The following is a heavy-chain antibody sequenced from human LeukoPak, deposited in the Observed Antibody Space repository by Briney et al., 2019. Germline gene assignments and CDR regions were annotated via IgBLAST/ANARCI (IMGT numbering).Heavy chain of an antibody. D-gene: IGHD3-16*01. CDR3: AKDEATSGGGLAS. J-gene: IGHJ4*02. V-gene: IGHV3-30*02. CDR1: GFSFSAYG. Sequence: GGSLRLSCAASGFSFSAYGMHWVRQAPGEGLEWVALIRYDGSNKFCADSVKGRFTISRDNSKNTVYLQMNSLRAEDTAVYYCAKDEATSGGGLASWGQGTLVTVSS. CDR2: IRYDGSNK.